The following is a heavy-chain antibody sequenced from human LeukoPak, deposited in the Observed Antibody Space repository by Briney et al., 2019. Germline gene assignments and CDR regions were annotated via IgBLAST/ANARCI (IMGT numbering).Heavy chain of an antibody. V-gene: IGHV4-59*08. CDR2: ILYSGST. CDR3: ATNAGPAALDAVDI. D-gene: IGHD2-2*01. CDR1: GGSISNHY. J-gene: IGHJ3*02. Sequence: PSEALSLTGTVSGGSISNHYWSWIRQPPGKRLEWIGYILYSGSTNYNPSLKSRVAISVDMSKTQFSLKLSSVTAADTAVYYCATNAGPAALDAVDIWGQGTMVTVSS.